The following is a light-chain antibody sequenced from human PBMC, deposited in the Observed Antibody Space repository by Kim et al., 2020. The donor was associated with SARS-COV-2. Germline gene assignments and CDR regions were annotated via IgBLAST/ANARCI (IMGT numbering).Light chain of an antibody. V-gene: IGKV3-20*01. CDR2: GAS. Sequence: GDGGTPSCRPGQPISGRYSAWYEQNPGQAPRLRIYGASSRATGLPDRFSGSAFGPDFTPPIRRLEPDDFAVYYCQQYGSSPPSITFGPGTRREI. J-gene: IGKJ5*01. CDR1: QPISGRY. CDR3: QQYGSSPPSIT.